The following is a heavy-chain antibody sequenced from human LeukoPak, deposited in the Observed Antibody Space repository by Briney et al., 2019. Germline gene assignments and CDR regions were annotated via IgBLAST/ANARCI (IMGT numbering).Heavy chain of an antibody. CDR3: ARKTYYYDSSGYYELYHAFDI. J-gene: IGHJ3*02. V-gene: IGHV1-46*01. CDR1: GYTFTSYY. Sequence: ASVKVSCKASGYTFTSYYMHWVRQAPGQGLEWMGIINPSGGSTSYAQKFQGRVTMTRDMSTSTVYMELSSLRSEDTAVYYCARKTYYYDSSGYYELYHAFDIWGQGTMVTVSS. CDR2: INPSGGST. D-gene: IGHD3-22*01.